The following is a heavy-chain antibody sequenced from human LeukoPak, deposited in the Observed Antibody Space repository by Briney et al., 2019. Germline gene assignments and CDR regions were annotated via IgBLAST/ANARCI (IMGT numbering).Heavy chain of an antibody. CDR2: INHSGST. D-gene: IGHD6-13*01. Sequence: SETLSLTCAVYGGSFSGYYWSWIRQPPGKGLEWIGEINHSGSTNYNPSLKSRVTISVDTSKNQFSLKLNSVTPEDTAVYYCARVSSAAAGTGLYYYYYMDVWGKGTTVTISS. J-gene: IGHJ6*03. CDR1: GGSFSGYY. V-gene: IGHV4-34*01. CDR3: ARVSSAAAGTGLYYYYYMDV.